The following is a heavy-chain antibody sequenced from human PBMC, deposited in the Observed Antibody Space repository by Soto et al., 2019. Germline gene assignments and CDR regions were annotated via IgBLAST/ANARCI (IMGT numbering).Heavy chain of an antibody. CDR1: GYSFTSYW. Sequence: GESLKISCKGSGYSFTSYWIGWVRQMPGKGLEWMGIIYPGDSDTRYSPSFQGQVTISADKSISTAYLQWSSLKASDTAMYYCARQMDSSPKNNWFDPWGQGTLVTVSS. V-gene: IGHV5-51*01. J-gene: IGHJ5*02. D-gene: IGHD6-13*01. CDR3: ARQMDSSPKNNWFDP. CDR2: IYPGDSDT.